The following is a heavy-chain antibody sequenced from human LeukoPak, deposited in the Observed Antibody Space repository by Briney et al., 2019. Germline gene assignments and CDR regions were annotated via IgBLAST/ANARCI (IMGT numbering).Heavy chain of an antibody. CDR1: GGSISSYY. CDR3: AVMVRGDNFDY. D-gene: IGHD3-10*01. CDR2: IYNSGST. Sequence: SETLSLTCTVSGGSISSYYWSWIRQPPGKGLEWIGYIYNSGSTSYTPSLKSRVTISVDTSKKQFFLKLTSVTAADTAVYYCAVMVRGDNFDYWGQGTLVTVSP. V-gene: IGHV4-59*01. J-gene: IGHJ4*02.